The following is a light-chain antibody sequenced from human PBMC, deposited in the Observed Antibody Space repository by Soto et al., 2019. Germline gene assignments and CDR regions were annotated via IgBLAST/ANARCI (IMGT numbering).Light chain of an antibody. CDR1: QSVSSN. Sequence: ERELMDSPGTLSLKLGERATLSCRASQSVSSNLAWYQQKPGQAPRLLIYGASTRATGIPARFSGSGSETEFTLTISSLQSEDFAVYYCQQYNNWPPLTFGG. V-gene: IGKV3-15*01. J-gene: IGKJ4*01. CDR3: QQYNNWPPLT. CDR2: GAS.